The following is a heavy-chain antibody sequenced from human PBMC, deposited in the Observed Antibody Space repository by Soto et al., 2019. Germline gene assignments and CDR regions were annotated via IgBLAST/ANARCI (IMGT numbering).Heavy chain of an antibody. D-gene: IGHD3-9*01. J-gene: IGHJ5*02. CDR3: VRHRVSDMLTGASGP. CDR2: VDYVGMP. CDR1: GASISGSSYY. Sequence: LQESGPGLLKPSETLSLTSSVSGASISGSSYYWGWLRQPPGKGLEWIRRVDYVGMPYYNPSLKTLLSISVESSRTHFAVRLTSVTAADTALYYCVRHRVSDMLTGASGPWGQGSLVSVSS. V-gene: IGHV4-39*01.